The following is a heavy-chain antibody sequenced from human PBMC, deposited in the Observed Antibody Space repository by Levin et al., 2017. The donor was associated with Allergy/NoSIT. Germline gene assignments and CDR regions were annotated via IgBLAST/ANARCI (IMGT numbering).Heavy chain of an antibody. CDR3: ARGQWEHRVNAFDI. Sequence: KASETLSLTCTVSGGSISSYYWSWIRQPPGKGLEWIGYIYYSGSTNYNPSLKSRVTISVDTSKNQFSLKLSSVTAADTAVYYCARGQWEHRVNAFDIWGQGTMVTVSS. CDR2: IYYSGST. J-gene: IGHJ3*02. D-gene: IGHD1-26*01. CDR1: GGSISSYY. V-gene: IGHV4-59*01.